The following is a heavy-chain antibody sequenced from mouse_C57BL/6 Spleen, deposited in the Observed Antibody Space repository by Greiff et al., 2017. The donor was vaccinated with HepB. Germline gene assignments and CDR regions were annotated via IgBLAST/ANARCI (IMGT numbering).Heavy chain of an antibody. CDR1: GYTFTSYW. V-gene: IGHV1-53*01. CDR3: ARIYYDYDGYAMDY. J-gene: IGHJ4*01. D-gene: IGHD2-4*01. Sequence: QVLLQQPGTELVKPGASVKLSCKASGYTFTSYWMHWVKQRPGQGLEWIGNITPSNGGTNYNEKFKSKATLTVDKSSSTACMQLSSLTSEDSAVYCCARIYYDYDGYAMDYWGQGTSVTVSS. CDR2: ITPSNGGT.